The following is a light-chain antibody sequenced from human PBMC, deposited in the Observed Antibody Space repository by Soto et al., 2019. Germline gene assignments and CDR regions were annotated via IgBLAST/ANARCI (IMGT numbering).Light chain of an antibody. Sequence: QSVLTQPPSASGTPGQRVTISCSGSSSNIGINAVNWYQQLPGTAPKVLIYSNNQRPSGVPDRFSASKSGNTASLTVSGLQGEDEADYYCMSYVGGNSVAFGGGTKLTVL. CDR1: SSNIGINA. J-gene: IGLJ2*01. CDR3: MSYVGGNSVA. CDR2: SNN. V-gene: IGLV1-44*01.